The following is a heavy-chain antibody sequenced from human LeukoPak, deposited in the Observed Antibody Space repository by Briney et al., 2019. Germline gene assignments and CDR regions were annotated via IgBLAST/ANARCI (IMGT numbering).Heavy chain of an antibody. D-gene: IGHD6-19*01. J-gene: IGHJ4*02. CDR3: ARSGYSSGRPTFDY. V-gene: IGHV1-3*01. CDR2: INAGNGNT. Sequence: ASVKVSCKASGYTFTSYAMHWVRQAPGQRLEWMGWINAGNGNTKYSQKFQGRVTITADESTSTAYMELSSLRSEDTAVYYCARSGYSSGRPTFDYWGQGTLVTVSS. CDR1: GYTFTSYA.